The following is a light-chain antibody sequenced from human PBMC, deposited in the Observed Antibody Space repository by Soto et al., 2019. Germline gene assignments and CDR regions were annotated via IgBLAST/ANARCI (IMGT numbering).Light chain of an antibody. CDR3: QQYGTLWT. J-gene: IGKJ1*01. CDR1: QSVSSSY. Sequence: EIVLTQSPGTLSLSPGERATLSCRASQSVSSSYLAWYQQKPGQAPRLLIYGASTRATGIPDRISGRGSGTDFTLTISRLEPEDFAVYYCQQYGTLWTFGQGTKVEIK. V-gene: IGKV3-20*01. CDR2: GAS.